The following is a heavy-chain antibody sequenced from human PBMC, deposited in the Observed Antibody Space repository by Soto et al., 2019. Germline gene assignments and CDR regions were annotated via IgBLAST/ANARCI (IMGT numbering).Heavy chain of an antibody. D-gene: IGHD3-10*01. CDR3: ARLEATRTTWFAGPYNWFDP. V-gene: IGHV3-23*01. CDR2: ISGSGGST. Sequence: GGSLRLSCAASGFTLSSYAMSWVRQAPGKGLKWVTAISGSGGSTYYAVSFQGQVTISADKSSSTAYLHWSSLKASDTAMYYCARLEATRTTWFAGPYNWFDPWGEGTLVTVSS. J-gene: IGHJ5*02. CDR1: GFTLSSYA.